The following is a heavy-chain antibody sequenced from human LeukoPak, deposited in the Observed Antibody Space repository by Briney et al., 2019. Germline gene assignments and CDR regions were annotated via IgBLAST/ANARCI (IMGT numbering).Heavy chain of an antibody. V-gene: IGHV1-46*01. CDR1: GGTFSNIG. J-gene: IGHJ4*02. Sequence: ASVKVSCKASGGTFSNIGISWIRQAPGQGLEWMGIINPSGGSTSYAQKFQGRVTMTRDTSTSTVYMELSSLRSEDTAVYYCARDGSGSYYKGHFDYWGQGTLVTVSS. CDR2: INPSGGST. D-gene: IGHD3-10*01. CDR3: ARDGSGSYYKGHFDY.